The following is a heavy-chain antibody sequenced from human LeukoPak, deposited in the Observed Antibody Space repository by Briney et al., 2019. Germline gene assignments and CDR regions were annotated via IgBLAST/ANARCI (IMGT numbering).Heavy chain of an antibody. CDR3: ARALEXIVALSXFXY. CDR2: IYHSGST. J-gene: IGHJ4*01. Sequence: PSETLSLTCTVSGYSISSGYYWGWIRQPPGKGLEWIGSIYHSGSTYYNPSLKSRVTISVDTSKNQFSLKLSSVTAADTAVYYCARALEXIVALSXFXYWG. CDR1: GYSISSGYY. D-gene: IGHD2-15*01. V-gene: IGHV4-38-2*02.